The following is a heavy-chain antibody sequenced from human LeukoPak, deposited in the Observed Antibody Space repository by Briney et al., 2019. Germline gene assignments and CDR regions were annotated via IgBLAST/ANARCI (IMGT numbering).Heavy chain of an antibody. Sequence: PSETLSLTCAVYGGSFSGYYWSWIRQPPGKGLEWTGEINHSGSTNYNPSLKSRVTISVDTSKNQFSLKLSSVTAADTAVYYCARAPIVVVPAAIYYYYGMDVWGQGTTVTVSS. CDR1: GGSFSGYY. CDR3: ARAPIVVVPAAIYYYYGMDV. D-gene: IGHD2-2*01. CDR2: INHSGST. V-gene: IGHV4-34*01. J-gene: IGHJ6*02.